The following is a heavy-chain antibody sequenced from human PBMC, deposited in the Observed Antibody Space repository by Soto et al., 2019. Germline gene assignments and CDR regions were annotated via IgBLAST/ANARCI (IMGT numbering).Heavy chain of an antibody. CDR1: GGSIRSYY. J-gene: IGHJ4*02. V-gene: IGHV4-59*01. CDR3: ARDSYNFDD. D-gene: IGHD5-18*01. CDR2: IYYSGST. Sequence: SETLSLTCTVSGGSIRSYYWSWIRQPPGKGLEWIGYIYYSGSTDYNPSLKSRVTISVDTSKNQFSLKLRSVTAADTAVYYCARDSYNFDDWGQGILVTGSS.